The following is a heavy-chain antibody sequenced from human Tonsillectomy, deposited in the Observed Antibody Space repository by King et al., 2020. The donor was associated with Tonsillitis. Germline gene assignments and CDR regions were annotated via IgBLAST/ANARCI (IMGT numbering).Heavy chain of an antibody. CDR3: AGERLYSIGWGLDH. CDR2: ISFDGSRK. V-gene: IGHV3-33*05. D-gene: IGHD6-19*01. CDR1: GFSFSSYA. Sequence: VQLVESGGGVVQPGRSLSLSCAASGFSFSSYAMHWVRQAPGKGLEWVAVISFDGSRKNYADSVKGRFTIFRDGSNNTLFLQINSLRADDTAVYYCAGERLYSIGWGLDHWGQGTLLSVSS. J-gene: IGHJ4*02.